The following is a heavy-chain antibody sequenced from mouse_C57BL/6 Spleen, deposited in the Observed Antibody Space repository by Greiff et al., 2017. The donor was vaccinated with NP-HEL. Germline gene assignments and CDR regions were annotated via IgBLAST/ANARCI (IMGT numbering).Heavy chain of an antibody. CDR3: AKESYYGSSAWYFDV. CDR1: GYTFTDYY. D-gene: IGHD1-1*01. CDR2: IYPGSGNT. J-gene: IGHJ1*03. V-gene: IGHV1-76*01. Sequence: QVHVKQSGAELVRPGASVKLSCKASGYTFTDYYINWVKQRPGQGLEWIARIYPGSGNTYYNEKFKGKATLTAEKSSSTAYMQLSSLTSEDSAVYFCAKESYYGSSAWYFDVWGTGTTVTVSS.